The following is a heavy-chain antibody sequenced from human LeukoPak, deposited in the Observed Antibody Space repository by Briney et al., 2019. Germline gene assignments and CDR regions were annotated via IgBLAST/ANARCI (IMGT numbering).Heavy chain of an antibody. Sequence: PGGSLRLSCAASGFTFSSYDMNWVRQAPGKGLEWVSYISSSGSTIYYADSVKGRVTIPRDNAKSSLYLQMNSLRAEDTAMYYCARLPGGVVIDAGLYWGQGTLVTVSS. V-gene: IGHV3-48*01. D-gene: IGHD2-21*01. J-gene: IGHJ4*02. CDR2: ISSSGSTI. CDR1: GFTFSSYD. CDR3: ARLPGGVVIDAGLY.